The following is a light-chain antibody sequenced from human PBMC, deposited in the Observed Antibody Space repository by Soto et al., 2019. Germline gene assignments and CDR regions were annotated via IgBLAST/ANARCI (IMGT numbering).Light chain of an antibody. V-gene: IGKV3-20*01. CDR2: GAS. CDR1: QSVSSSY. CDR3: QHYGSSWT. J-gene: IGKJ1*01. Sequence: IVWTQSPGTLSLSPGERATLSCRASQSVSSSYLAWYQQKPGQAPRLLIYGASSRATGIPDRFSGSGSGTDFTLTISRLEPEDFAVYYCQHYGSSWTFGQGTKVDIK.